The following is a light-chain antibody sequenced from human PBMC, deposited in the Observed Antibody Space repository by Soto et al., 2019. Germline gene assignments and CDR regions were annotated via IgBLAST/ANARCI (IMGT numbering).Light chain of an antibody. CDR2: DTS. V-gene: IGKV3-20*01. Sequence: EVIESQSALAPSLNPKGRATLSCRASQSLTNSFIAWYQQRPGQAPRLLIYDTSSRASGIPDRFSGSGSGTDFTLTISSLETEDFALFYCQQSGTSVIIFGQGTRLE. CDR1: QSLTNSF. CDR3: QQSGTSVII. J-gene: IGKJ5*01.